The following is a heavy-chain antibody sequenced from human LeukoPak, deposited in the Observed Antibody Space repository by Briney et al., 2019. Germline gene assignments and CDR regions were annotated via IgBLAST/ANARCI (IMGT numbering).Heavy chain of an antibody. CDR3: ARLSAAGPYTLDY. Sequence: PSETLSLTCTVSSGSISSYYWTWIRQPPGQGLEWIGYIYYSGSSNYNPSLKSRVTISVDTSKNQFSLNLSSVTAADTAVYYCARLSAAGPYTLDYWGQGTLVTVSS. CDR2: IYYSGSS. D-gene: IGHD6-13*01. CDR1: SGSISSYY. V-gene: IGHV4-59*12. J-gene: IGHJ4*02.